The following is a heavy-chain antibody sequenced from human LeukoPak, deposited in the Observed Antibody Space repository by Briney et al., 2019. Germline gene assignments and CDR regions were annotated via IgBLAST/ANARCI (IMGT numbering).Heavy chain of an antibody. D-gene: IGHD2-15*01. CDR2: VSGSGGRT. V-gene: IGHV3-23*01. CDR1: GFTFSSYA. Sequence: GGSLRLSCAASGFTFSSYAMSWVRPAPGGGLGWVSAVSGSGGRTYYADSVKGRFTISRDHSKHTPYLQMNNLRAEDTAVYDCAKVAALKRYCSGGSCYYFDCWGQGTLVTVSS. CDR3: AKVAALKRYCSGGSCYYFDC. J-gene: IGHJ4*02.